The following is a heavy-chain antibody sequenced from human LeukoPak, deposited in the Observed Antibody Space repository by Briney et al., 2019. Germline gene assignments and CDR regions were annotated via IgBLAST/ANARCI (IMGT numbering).Heavy chain of an antibody. CDR2: IIPIFGTA. J-gene: IGHJ4*02. V-gene: IGHV1-69*05. CDR3: ARGLSSGWYYFDY. Sequence: SVKVSCKASGGTFSSYAISWVRQAPGQGLEWMGGIIPIFGTANYAQKFQGRVIMTRNTSISTVYMELSSLRTEDTALYYCARGLSSGWYYFDYWGQGTLVTVSS. CDR1: GGTFSSYA. D-gene: IGHD6-19*01.